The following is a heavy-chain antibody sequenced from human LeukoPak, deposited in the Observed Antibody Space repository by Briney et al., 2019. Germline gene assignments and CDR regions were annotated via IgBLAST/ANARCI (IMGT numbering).Heavy chain of an antibody. CDR2: ISSSSSTI. CDR3: ARNSGSYFSGY. V-gene: IGHV3-48*01. Sequence: SGGSLGLSCAASGFTFSSYSMNWVRQAPGKGLEWVSYISSSSSTIYYADSVKGRFTISRDNAKNSLYLQMNSLRAEDTAVYYCARNSGSYFSGYWGQGTLVTVSS. J-gene: IGHJ4*02. D-gene: IGHD1-26*01. CDR1: GFTFSSYS.